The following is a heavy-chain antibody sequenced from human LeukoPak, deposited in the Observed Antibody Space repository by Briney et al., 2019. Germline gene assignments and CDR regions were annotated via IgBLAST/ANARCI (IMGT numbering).Heavy chain of an antibody. CDR1: GYSISSGYY. Sequence: TSETLSLTCAVSGYSISSGYYWGWIRQPPGKGLEWIGSIYHSGSTYYNPSLKSRVTISVDTSKNQFSLKLSSVTAADTAVYYCARWSYSSSSVDYWGQGTLVTVSS. D-gene: IGHD6-6*01. J-gene: IGHJ4*02. V-gene: IGHV4-38-2*01. CDR3: ARWSYSSSSVDY. CDR2: IYHSGST.